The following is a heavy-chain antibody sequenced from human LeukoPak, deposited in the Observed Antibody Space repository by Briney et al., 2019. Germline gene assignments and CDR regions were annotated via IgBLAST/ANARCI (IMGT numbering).Heavy chain of an antibody. J-gene: IGHJ6*02. CDR1: DYSISNDYY. CDR3: ARDKAGTMVRGVINGMDV. CDR2: IFHSGST. Sequence: SETLSLTCIVSDYSISNDYYWGWIRQPPGKGLEWIGSIFHSGSTYYNPSLKSRVTMSVDTSKSQFSLRLRSVTAADTAVYYCARDKAGTMVRGVINGMDVWGQGTTVTVSS. D-gene: IGHD3-10*01. V-gene: IGHV4-38-2*02.